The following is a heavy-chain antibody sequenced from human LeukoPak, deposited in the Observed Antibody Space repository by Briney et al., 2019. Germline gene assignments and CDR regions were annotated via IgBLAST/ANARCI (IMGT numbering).Heavy chain of an antibody. V-gene: IGHV3-23*01. Sequence: PGGSLRLSCAASGFTFSSYTMSWVRQAPGKGLEWVAAISGSGGTTYYTDSVKGRFTISRDNSKNTLYLQMNSLRAEDTAVYYCAKGHYYDRGFDYRGQGTLVTVSS. CDR2: ISGSGGTT. D-gene: IGHD3-22*01. CDR3: AKGHYYDRGFDY. CDR1: GFTFSSYT. J-gene: IGHJ4*02.